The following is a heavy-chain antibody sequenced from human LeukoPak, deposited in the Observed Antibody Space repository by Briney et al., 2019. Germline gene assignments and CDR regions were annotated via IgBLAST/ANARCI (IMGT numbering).Heavy chain of an antibody. CDR3: ARIRTRVNPYNY. CDR2: ISSSGTYT. Sequence: GGSLRLSCAASGFTFSDYYMSWIRQAPGKGLEWLSYISSSGTYTDYADSVKGRFTISRDNAKNSVYLHMNSLRADDTAVYYSARIRTRVNPYNYWGQGTLVTVSS. CDR1: GFTFSDYY. J-gene: IGHJ4*02. D-gene: IGHD4-17*01. V-gene: IGHV3-11*03.